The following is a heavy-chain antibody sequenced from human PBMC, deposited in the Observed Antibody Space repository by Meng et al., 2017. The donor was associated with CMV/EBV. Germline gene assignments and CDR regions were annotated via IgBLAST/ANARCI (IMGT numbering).Heavy chain of an antibody. CDR1: GYTFTSYY. J-gene: IGHJ4*02. CDR3: ARESGSVGDY. CDR2: INPSGGST. V-gene: IGHV1-46*01. Sequence: QVQLVQTGAEVKKPGASVKVCCKASGYTFTSYYMHWVRQAPGQGLEWMGIINPSGGSTSYAQKFQGRVTMTRDTSTSTVYMELSNLRSEDTAVYYCARESGSVGDYWGQGTLVTVSS. D-gene: IGHD1-26*01.